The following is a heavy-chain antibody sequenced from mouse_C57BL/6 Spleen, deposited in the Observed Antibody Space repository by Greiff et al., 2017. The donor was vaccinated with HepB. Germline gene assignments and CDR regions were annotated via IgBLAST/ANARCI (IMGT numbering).Heavy chain of an antibody. CDR3: ARPRDGYYYAMDY. J-gene: IGHJ4*01. CDR1: GFTFSDYG. CDR2: ISSGSSTI. Sequence: EVKVVESGGGLVKPGGSLKLSCAASGFTFSDYGMHWVRQAPEKGLEWVAYISSGSSTIYYADTVKGRFTISRDNAKNTLFLQMTSLRSEDTAMYYCARPRDGYYYAMDYWGQGTSVTVSS. V-gene: IGHV5-17*01. D-gene: IGHD2-3*01.